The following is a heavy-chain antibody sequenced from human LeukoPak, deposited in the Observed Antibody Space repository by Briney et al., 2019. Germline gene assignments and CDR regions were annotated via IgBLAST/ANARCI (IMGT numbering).Heavy chain of an antibody. CDR3: YTTSGGRPH. CDR1: GGSISSSGYY. V-gene: IGHV4-39*01. Sequence: PSDTLSLTCTVSGGSISSSGYYWRWICQPPGKGLEWIGSMYYSGSTNYNPSVKSRVTISEDTSRNQFSLNLSSVTAADTAVYYCYTTSGGRPHWGQGTLVTVSS. D-gene: IGHD2-2*02. J-gene: IGHJ4*02. CDR2: MYYSGST.